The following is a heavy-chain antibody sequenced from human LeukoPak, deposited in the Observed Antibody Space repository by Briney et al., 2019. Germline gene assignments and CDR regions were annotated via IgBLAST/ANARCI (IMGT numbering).Heavy chain of an antibody. Sequence: SETLSLTCAVYGGSFSGYCWSWIRQPPGKGLEWIGEINHSGSTNYNPSLKSRVTISVDTSKNQFSLKLSSVTAADTAVYYCARRRGYNRFDYWGQGTLVTVSS. CDR2: INHSGST. CDR1: GGSFSGYC. CDR3: ARRRGYNRFDY. V-gene: IGHV4-34*01. D-gene: IGHD1-14*01. J-gene: IGHJ4*02.